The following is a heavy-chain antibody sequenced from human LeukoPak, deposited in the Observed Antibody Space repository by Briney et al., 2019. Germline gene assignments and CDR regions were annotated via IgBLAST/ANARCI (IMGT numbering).Heavy chain of an antibody. D-gene: IGHD4-17*01. V-gene: IGHV3-23*01. Sequence: PGGSLRLSCAAPGFTFDDYAMHWVRQAPGKGLEWVSGISGSGGSTYYADSVKGRFTISRDNSKNTLYLQMNSLRAEDTALYYCAKDYGPLSSYWGQGTLVTVSS. CDR1: GFTFDDYA. CDR2: ISGSGGST. J-gene: IGHJ4*02. CDR3: AKDYGPLSSY.